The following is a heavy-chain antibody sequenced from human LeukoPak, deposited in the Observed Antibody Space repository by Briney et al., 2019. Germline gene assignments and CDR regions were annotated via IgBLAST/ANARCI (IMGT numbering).Heavy chain of an antibody. J-gene: IGHJ5*02. CDR1: GLTFSRNA. CDR3: ARGGYDYGGKGSWFDP. V-gene: IGHV3-23*01. CDR2: ISGSGGST. Sequence: GRSLRLSCAASGLTFSRNAMSWVRQATGKGLAWVSGISGSGGSTYYADSVKGRFTISRDNSKNTMYLKMNSLRVEDTAVYYCARGGYDYGGKGSWFDPWGQGTLVTVSS. D-gene: IGHD4-23*01.